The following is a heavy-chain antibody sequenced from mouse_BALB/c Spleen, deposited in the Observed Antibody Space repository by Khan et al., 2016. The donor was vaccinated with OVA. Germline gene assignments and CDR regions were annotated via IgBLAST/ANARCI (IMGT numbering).Heavy chain of an antibody. J-gene: IGHJ2*01. Sequence: EVQLLETGPGLVKPSQSLSLTCTVTGYSITSDYAWNWIRQFPGNKLEWMGYISYSGSTTYNPSLKSRFSITRDTSKNQFFLQLNSVTTEDTATYYCAELGRGYFDYWGQGTTLTVSS. CDR3: AELGRGYFDY. CDR2: ISYSGST. V-gene: IGHV3-2*02. D-gene: IGHD4-1*01. CDR1: GYSITSDYA.